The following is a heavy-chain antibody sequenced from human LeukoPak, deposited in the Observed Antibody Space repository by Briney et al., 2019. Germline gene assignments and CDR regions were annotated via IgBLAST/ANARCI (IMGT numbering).Heavy chain of an antibody. CDR3: ARDWGIAVAGRGEKDY. CDR2: IKQDGSEK. D-gene: IGHD6-19*01. J-gene: IGHJ4*02. CDR1: GFTFSSYW. V-gene: IGHV3-7*01. Sequence: GGSLRLSCAASGFTFSSYWMSWVRQAPGKGLEWVANIKQDGSEKYYVDSVKGRFTFSRDNAKNSLYLQMNSLRAEDTAVYYCARDWGIAVAGRGEKDYWGQGTLVTVSS.